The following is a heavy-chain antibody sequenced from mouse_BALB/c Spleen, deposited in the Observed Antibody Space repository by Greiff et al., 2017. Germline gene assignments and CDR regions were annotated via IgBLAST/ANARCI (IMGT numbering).Heavy chain of an antibody. D-gene: IGHD3-2*01. CDR3: ASGDSSGYEAIDY. J-gene: IGHJ4*01. V-gene: IGHV7-3*02. CDR2: IRNKANGYTT. Sequence: EVKLVESGGGLVQPGGSLRLSCATSGFTFTDYYMSWVRQPPGKALEWLGFIRNKANGYTTEYSASVKGRFTISRDNSQSILYLQMNTLRAEDSATYYCASGDSSGYEAIDYWGQGTSVTVSS. CDR1: GFTFTDYY.